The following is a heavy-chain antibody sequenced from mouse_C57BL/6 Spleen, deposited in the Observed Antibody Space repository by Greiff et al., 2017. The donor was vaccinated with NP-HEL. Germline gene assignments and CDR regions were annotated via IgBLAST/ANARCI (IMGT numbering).Heavy chain of an antibody. CDR3: TRQDSNLYYFDY. J-gene: IGHJ2*01. Sequence: EVQLQQSGTVLARPGASVKMSCKTSGYTFTSYWMHWVKQRPGQGLEWIGAIYPGNSDTSYNQKFKGKATLTAVTSASTAYMELSSLTNEDSAVYYCTRQDSNLYYFDYWGQGTTLTVSS. CDR1: GYTFTSYW. CDR2: IYPGNSDT. D-gene: IGHD4-1*01. V-gene: IGHV1-5*01.